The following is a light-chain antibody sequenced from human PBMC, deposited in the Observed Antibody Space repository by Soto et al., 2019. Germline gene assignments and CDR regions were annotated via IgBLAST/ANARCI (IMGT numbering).Light chain of an antibody. CDR2: GAF. CDR1: QSVSSNY. J-gene: IGKJ1*01. Sequence: EILMTQSPATLSVSPGERATFSCRASQSVSSNYLAWYQQKPGQAPRLLIYGAFKRATGIPDRFSGSGSGTDFTLTISRMEPEDFAVYCCQQYGSSPRTFGQGTKVDIK. V-gene: IGKV3-20*01. CDR3: QQYGSSPRT.